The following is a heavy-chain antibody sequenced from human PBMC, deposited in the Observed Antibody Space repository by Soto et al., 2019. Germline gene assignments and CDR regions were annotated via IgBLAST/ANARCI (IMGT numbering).Heavy chain of an antibody. CDR2: IYYSGST. J-gene: IGHJ4*02. V-gene: IGHV4-30-4*01. CDR1: GGSISSGDYY. CDR3: ARVELPITRFDY. D-gene: IGHD3-3*01. Sequence: QVQLQESGPGLVKPSQTLSLTCTVSGGSISSGDYYWSWIRQPPGKGREWIGYIYYSGSTYYNPSLKSRVTLSVDTSKNQFALKLSSVTAADTAVYYCARVELPITRFDYWGQGTRVTVSS.